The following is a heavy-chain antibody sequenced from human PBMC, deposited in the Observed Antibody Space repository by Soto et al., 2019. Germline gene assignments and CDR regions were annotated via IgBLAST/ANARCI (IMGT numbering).Heavy chain of an antibody. CDR2: IYYSGST. Sequence: QVQLQESGPGLVKPSETLSLTCTVSGGSISSYYWSWIRQPPGKGLEWIGYIYYSGSTNYNPSLKSRVTISVDTSKNQFSLKLSSVTAADTAVYYCARVGGYSGYDYGGYYYGMDVWGQGTTVTVSS. CDR3: ARVGGYSGYDYGGYYYGMDV. V-gene: IGHV4-59*01. J-gene: IGHJ6*02. CDR1: GGSISSYY. D-gene: IGHD5-12*01.